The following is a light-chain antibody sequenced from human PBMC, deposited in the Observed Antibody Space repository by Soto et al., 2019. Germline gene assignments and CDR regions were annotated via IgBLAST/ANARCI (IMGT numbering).Light chain of an antibody. CDR1: NLASKS. CDR2: DDT. Sequence: YELTQPPSVSVAPGQTARLTCGGNNLASKSVHWYQQRPGQAPVLVLYDDTNRPSGIPERFSGSNSGSTATLTISSVEAGDEADYFCQVWDITSDQYLFGTGTKVAVL. V-gene: IGLV3-21*02. J-gene: IGLJ1*01. CDR3: QVWDITSDQYL.